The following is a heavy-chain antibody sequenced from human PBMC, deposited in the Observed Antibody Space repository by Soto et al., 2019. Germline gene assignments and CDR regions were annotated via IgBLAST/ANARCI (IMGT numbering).Heavy chain of an antibody. D-gene: IGHD4-17*01. Sequence: EVQLVESGGGLVQPGGSLRVSCAASGFTFRRHRIHWVRQAPGKGLEWVSRIDTDGGGTSYADSVKGRFTISTDNAENTVYLQMKGLSVEDTAVYYCATVFDVWGQGTLVTVSS. V-gene: IGHV3-74*01. CDR3: ATVFDV. CDR1: GFTFRRHR. J-gene: IGHJ4*02. CDR2: IDTDGGGT.